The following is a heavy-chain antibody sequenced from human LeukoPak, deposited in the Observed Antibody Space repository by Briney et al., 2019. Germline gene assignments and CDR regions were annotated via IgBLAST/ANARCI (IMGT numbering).Heavy chain of an antibody. Sequence: GGSLRLSCAASGFSFSDYTMHWVRQAPGKGLEWMGGFDPEDGETIYAQKFQGRVTMTEDTSTDTAYMELSSLRSEDTAVYYCATDSKRLWFGERSYYMDVWGKGTTVTVSS. V-gene: IGHV1-24*01. CDR2: FDPEDGET. D-gene: IGHD3-10*01. CDR1: GFSFSDYT. CDR3: ATDSKRLWFGERSYYMDV. J-gene: IGHJ6*03.